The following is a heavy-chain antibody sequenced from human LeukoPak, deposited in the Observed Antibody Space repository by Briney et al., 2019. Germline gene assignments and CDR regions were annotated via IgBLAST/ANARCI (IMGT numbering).Heavy chain of an antibody. CDR2: ISYDGSNK. D-gene: IGHD3-3*01. Sequence: GGSLRLSCAASGFTFSSYAMHWVRQAPGKGLEWVAVISYDGSNKYYADSVKGRFTISRDNSKNTLYLQMNSLRAEDTAVYYCAREARFLEWLMYYYYYYMDVWGKGTTVTVSS. V-gene: IGHV3-30*04. CDR1: GFTFSSYA. CDR3: AREARFLEWLMYYYYYYMDV. J-gene: IGHJ6*03.